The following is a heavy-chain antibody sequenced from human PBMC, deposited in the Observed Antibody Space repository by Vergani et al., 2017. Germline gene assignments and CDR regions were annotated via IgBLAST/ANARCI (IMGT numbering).Heavy chain of an antibody. CDR1: GFTLSTYD. J-gene: IGHJ4*02. V-gene: IGHV3-30*02. D-gene: IGHD3-16*01. CDR3: AKHFRGWGIDY. CDR2: IPFDGSNQ. Sequence: QVQLVESGGGVVQRGGSLRLSCATSGFTLSTYDMQWIRQGPGKGLEFVAFIPFDGSNQYYADSVKGRFTLSRDFSKNTLYLQMNSLRTDDTATYYCAKHFRGWGIDYWGQGTQVIVSS.